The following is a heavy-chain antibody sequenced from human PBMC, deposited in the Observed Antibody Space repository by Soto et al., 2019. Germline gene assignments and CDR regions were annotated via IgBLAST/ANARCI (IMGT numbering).Heavy chain of an antibody. Sequence: GESLKISCKGSGYIFTSHWIAWVRQKPGKGLEWMGIVYPGDSETRYSPSFQGQVTMSVDKSIDTAYLHWRSLKASDTAMYYCAKSEVLDIWGQGTMVTVS. CDR2: VYPGDSET. J-gene: IGHJ3*02. CDR1: GYIFTSHW. CDR3: AKSEVLDI. V-gene: IGHV5-51*01.